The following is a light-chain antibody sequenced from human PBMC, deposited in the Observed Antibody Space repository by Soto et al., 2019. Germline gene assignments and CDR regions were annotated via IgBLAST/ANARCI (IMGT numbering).Light chain of an antibody. CDR3: QKYTIVPA. CDR2: AAS. Sequence: DIQMTQSPSSLSASVGDRVTITCRASQGISNYLAWYQQIPGKVPKLLISAASTLQSGVPSRFSGSGSGTDFSLTIGSLQPEDVATYYCQKYTIVPAFGGGTKVEIK. J-gene: IGKJ4*01. V-gene: IGKV1-27*01. CDR1: QGISNY.